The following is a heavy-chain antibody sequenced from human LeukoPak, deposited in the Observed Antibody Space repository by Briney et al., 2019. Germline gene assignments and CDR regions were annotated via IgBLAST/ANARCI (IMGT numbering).Heavy chain of an antibody. Sequence: PGGSLRLSCAASRFTFSTYGMSWVRQAPGKGLEWVSSITGGGGSTHYADSVKGRFTISRDNSKNTLYLQMNSLRAEDTAVYYCAKSSYYDSSGYYREYYFDYWGQGTLVTVSS. D-gene: IGHD3-22*01. CDR2: ITGGGGST. CDR3: AKSSYYDSSGYYREYYFDY. J-gene: IGHJ4*02. V-gene: IGHV3-23*01. CDR1: RFTFSTYG.